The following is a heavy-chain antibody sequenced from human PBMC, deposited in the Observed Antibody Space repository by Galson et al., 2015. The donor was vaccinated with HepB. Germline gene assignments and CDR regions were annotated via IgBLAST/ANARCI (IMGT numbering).Heavy chain of an antibody. CDR2: ITSSLSYT. Sequence: SLRLSCAASGFTFSDYYMAWVRQAPGKGLEWISYITSSLSYTEYADSVKGRFTISRDNTKNSLYLQMNNLRVEDTAIYYCARDQREWGHYGMDVWGQGTTVTVS. D-gene: IGHD2-8*01. CDR3: ARDQREWGHYGMDV. CDR1: GFTFSDYY. J-gene: IGHJ6*02. V-gene: IGHV3-11*06.